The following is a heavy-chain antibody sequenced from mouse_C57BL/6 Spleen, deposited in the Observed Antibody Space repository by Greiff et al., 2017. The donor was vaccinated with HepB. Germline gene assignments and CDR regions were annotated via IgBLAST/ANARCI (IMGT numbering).Heavy chain of an antibody. J-gene: IGHJ4*01. D-gene: IGHD1-1*01. CDR3: AKGIVVLRRGDAMDY. CDR1: GYTFTSYW. V-gene: IGHV1-53*01. Sequence: QVQLKQPGTELVKPGASVKLSCKASGYTFTSYWMHWVKQRPGQGLEWIGNINPSNGGTNYNEKFKSKATLTVDKSSSTAYMQLSSLTSEDSAVYYCAKGIVVLRRGDAMDYWGQGTSVTVSS. CDR2: INPSNGGT.